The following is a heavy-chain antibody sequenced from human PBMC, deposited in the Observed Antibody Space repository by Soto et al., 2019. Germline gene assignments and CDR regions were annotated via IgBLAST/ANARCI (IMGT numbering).Heavy chain of an antibody. Sequence: SETLSLTCTVSGGSISSGGYYWSWIRQHPGKGLEWIGYIYYSGSTYYNPSLKSRVTISVDTSKNQFSLKLSSVTAADTAVYYCARHSRTIFGVVTNWFDPWGQGTLVTVSS. CDR1: GGSISSGGYY. V-gene: IGHV4-39*01. CDR2: IYYSGST. CDR3: ARHSRTIFGVVTNWFDP. J-gene: IGHJ5*02. D-gene: IGHD3-3*01.